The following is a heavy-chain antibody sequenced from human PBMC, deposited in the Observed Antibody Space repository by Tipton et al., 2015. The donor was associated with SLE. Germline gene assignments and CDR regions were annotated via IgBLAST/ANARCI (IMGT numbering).Heavy chain of an antibody. CDR3: ARAGGGDSNWFDP. CDR2: IYYRGTA. D-gene: IGHD2-21*01. V-gene: IGHV4-28*03. CDR1: GYSISTSDSNW. Sequence: TLSLTCTVSGYSISTSDSNWWGWIRQPPGKGLEWIGYIYYRGTAYYNPSLRSRVTVSVDTSKNQFSLRLNSVTAVDTAVYYCARAGGGDSNWFDPWGQGTLVTVSS. J-gene: IGHJ5*02.